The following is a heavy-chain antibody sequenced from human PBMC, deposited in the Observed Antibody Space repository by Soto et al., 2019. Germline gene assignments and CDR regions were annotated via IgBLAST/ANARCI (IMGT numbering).Heavy chain of an antibody. Sequence: EVRRLEAGGGLKQPGGSLRLSCAASGFTFKESAMNWVRQAPGKGLGWVASISDTGASTWYAESVRGRLSISRDNSKNTISLQMNSMRGEDKAVYYCARGRGSGWAWYFDNWGQGTLVTVSS. CDR2: ISDTGAST. CDR1: GFTFKESA. D-gene: IGHD6-19*01. V-gene: IGHV3-23*01. J-gene: IGHJ4*02. CDR3: ARGRGSGWAWYFDN.